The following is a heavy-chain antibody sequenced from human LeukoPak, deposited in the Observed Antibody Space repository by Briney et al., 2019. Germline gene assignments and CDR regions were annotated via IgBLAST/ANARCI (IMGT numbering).Heavy chain of an antibody. CDR3: AKGPYYYDSSAYHYGAFDI. D-gene: IGHD3-22*01. CDR1: GFTFSDYY. CDR2: ISSSASTT. J-gene: IGHJ3*02. V-gene: IGHV3-11*01. Sequence: PGGSLRLSCAASGFTFSDYYMSWIRQAPGKGLEWVSFISSSASTTYYADFVKGRFTVSRDNDKNSLSLQMNSLRAEDAAVYYCAKGPYYYDSSAYHYGAFDIWGQGTMVTVSS.